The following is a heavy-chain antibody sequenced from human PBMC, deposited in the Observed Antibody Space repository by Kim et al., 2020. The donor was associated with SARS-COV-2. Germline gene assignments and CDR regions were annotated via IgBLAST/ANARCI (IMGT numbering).Heavy chain of an antibody. D-gene: IGHD3-3*01. Sequence: SLKSRVTIPVDTSKSHFSQKLSSVTAADTAVYYCARVTILGHPAYYFDYWGQGTLVTVSS. V-gene: IGHV4-34*01. CDR3: ARVTILGHPAYYFDY. J-gene: IGHJ4*02.